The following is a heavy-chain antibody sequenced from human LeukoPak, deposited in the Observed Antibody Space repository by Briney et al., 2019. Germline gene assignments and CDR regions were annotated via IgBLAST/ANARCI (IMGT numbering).Heavy chain of an antibody. CDR3: GLAYCSSTSCYTFDY. Sequence: ASVKVSCKASGYTFTSYGISRVRQAPGQGLEWMGWISAYNGNTNYAQKLQGRVTMTTDTSTSTAYMELRSLRSDDTAVYYCGLAYCSSTSCYTFDYWGQGTLVTVSS. CDR1: GYTFTSYG. D-gene: IGHD2-2*02. CDR2: ISAYNGNT. J-gene: IGHJ4*02. V-gene: IGHV1-18*01.